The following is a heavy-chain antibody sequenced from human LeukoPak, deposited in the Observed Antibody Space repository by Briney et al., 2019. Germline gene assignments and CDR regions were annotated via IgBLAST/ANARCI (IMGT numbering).Heavy chain of an antibody. CDR2: ISGSGGAT. Sequence: GGSLRLSCAACGFTFNNYAMSWVRQAPGKGLEWVSAISGSGGATYYADSVKGRFTISRDNSKNTLFLHMNSLRVEDTAVYYCAKAPAAATKYYHGMDVWGQGTTVTVSS. J-gene: IGHJ6*02. D-gene: IGHD6-13*01. CDR1: GFTFNNYA. CDR3: AKAPAAATKYYHGMDV. V-gene: IGHV3-23*01.